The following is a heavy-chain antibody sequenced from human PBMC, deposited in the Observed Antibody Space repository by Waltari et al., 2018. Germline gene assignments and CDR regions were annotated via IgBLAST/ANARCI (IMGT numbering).Heavy chain of an antibody. D-gene: IGHD3-3*01. CDR2: IYHCGRP. J-gene: IGHJ5*02. CDR1: GSSISSGYY. CDR3: ARDSSMSYDFWSGYPGGP. V-gene: IGHV4-38-2*02. Sequence: QVELQESGPGLVKPSETLSLTCTVSGSSISSGYYWGWTRQPPGKGLEWIGSIYHCGRPYYNPSLKSRVTISVDTSNNQFSLKLSSVTAADTAVYYCARDSSMSYDFWSGYPGGPWGQGTLVTVSS.